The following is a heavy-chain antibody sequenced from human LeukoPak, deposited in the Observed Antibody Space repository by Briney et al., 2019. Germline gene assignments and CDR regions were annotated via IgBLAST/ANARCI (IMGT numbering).Heavy chain of an antibody. J-gene: IGHJ3*02. CDR2: IYYSGST. Sequence: SETLSLTCAVYGGSFSGYYWSWIRQPPGKGLEWIGYIYYSGSTNYNPSLKSRVTISVDTSKNQFSLKLSSVTAADTAVYYCAREARGYCSGGSCWYHDAFDIWGQGTMVTVSS. CDR1: GGSFSGYY. V-gene: IGHV4-59*01. CDR3: AREARGYCSGGSCWYHDAFDI. D-gene: IGHD2-15*01.